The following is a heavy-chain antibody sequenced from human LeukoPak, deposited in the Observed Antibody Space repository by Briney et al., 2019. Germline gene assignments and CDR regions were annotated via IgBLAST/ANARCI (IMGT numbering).Heavy chain of an antibody. V-gene: IGHV3-21*01. CDR3: ARPQLGYCSSASCYSPDH. Sequence: GGSLRLSCAASGFTFSSYSMNWVRQAPGKGLEWVSSISSSSSYIYYADSVKGRFTISRDNAKNSLYLQMNSLRAEDTAVYYCARPQLGYCSSASCYSPDHWGQGTLVTVSS. CDR2: ISSSSSYI. J-gene: IGHJ5*02. CDR1: GFTFSSYS. D-gene: IGHD2-2*01.